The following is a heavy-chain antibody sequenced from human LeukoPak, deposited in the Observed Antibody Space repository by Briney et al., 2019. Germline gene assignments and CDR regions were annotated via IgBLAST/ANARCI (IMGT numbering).Heavy chain of an antibody. Sequence: SQTLSLTCTVSGGAIASGGYSWNWIRQSPGEGLEWIGCIYDRGPAYYNPSLKSRVTISVDTSKNQFSLKLSSVTAADTAVYYCARTVEGYSYGYVDYWGQGTLVTVSS. CDR1: GGAIASGGYS. D-gene: IGHD5-18*01. V-gene: IGHV4-30-2*06. CDR3: ARTVEGYSYGYVDY. J-gene: IGHJ4*02. CDR2: IYDRGPA.